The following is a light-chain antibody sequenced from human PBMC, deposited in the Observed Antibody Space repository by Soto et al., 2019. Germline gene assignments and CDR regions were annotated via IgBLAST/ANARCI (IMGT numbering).Light chain of an antibody. CDR1: QSIDIY. CDR3: QQTYSTPPYT. Sequence: DIQMTQSPSSLSASVGDRVTITCRASQSIDIYLNWYQQKPGKAPDLLVFAASSLQGGVPSRFTGSRSGTDFTLTINSLQPEEFPTYDCQQTYSTPPYTFGHGTKVEIK. V-gene: IGKV1-39*01. CDR2: AAS. J-gene: IGKJ2*01.